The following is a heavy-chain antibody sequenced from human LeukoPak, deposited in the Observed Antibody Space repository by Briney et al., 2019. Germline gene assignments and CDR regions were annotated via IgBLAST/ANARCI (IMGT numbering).Heavy chain of an antibody. Sequence: SETLSVTSTVSGGSICVHNWRCIRPSPGEGLGWSVYTFVGVVTNYNPSLKSRDTISVDTSQTLFSLKLSSVTAADTAVYYCARVYILRVRGTYYCYYYMDVWGKGTTVTVPS. CDR1: GGSICVHN. CDR3: ARVYILRVRGTYYCYYYMDV. V-gene: IGHV4-59*11. CDR2: TFVGVVT. D-gene: IGHD3-10*01. J-gene: IGHJ6*03.